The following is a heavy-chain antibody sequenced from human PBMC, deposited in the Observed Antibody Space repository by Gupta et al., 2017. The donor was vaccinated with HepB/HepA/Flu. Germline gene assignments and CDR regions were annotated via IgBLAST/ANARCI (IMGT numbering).Heavy chain of an antibody. V-gene: IGHV4-39*01. D-gene: IGHD6-6*01. J-gene: IGHJ4*02. CDR2: SGST. CDR3: AAEQLVGWYAYY. Sequence: SGSTYYNPSLKSRVTISVDTSKNQFSLKLSSVTAADTAVYYCAAEQLVGWYAYYWGQGTLVTVSS.